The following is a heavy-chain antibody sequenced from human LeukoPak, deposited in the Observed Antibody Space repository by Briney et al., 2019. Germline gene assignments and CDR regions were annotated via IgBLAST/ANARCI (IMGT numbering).Heavy chain of an antibody. CDR2: INVDGTAE. Sequence: PGRSLRLSRAASGFSFSTIYMSWVRQTPGQGLEWVANINVDGTAEYYVDSVKGRFTISRDNAKNSLYLQMNSLRAEDTAVYYCARDPYRFAFDIWGQGTVVLVSS. CDR3: ARDPYRFAFDI. CDR1: GFSFSTIY. J-gene: IGHJ3*02. D-gene: IGHD1-26*01. V-gene: IGHV3-7*03.